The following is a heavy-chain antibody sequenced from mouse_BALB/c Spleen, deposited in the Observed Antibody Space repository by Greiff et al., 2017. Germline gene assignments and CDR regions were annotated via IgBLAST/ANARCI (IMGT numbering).Heavy chain of an antibody. CDR1: GFNFKDSY. J-gene: IGHJ4*01. CDR3: AIGGSSSYDYAMDY. Sequence: VQLQQSGAELVKPGASVKLSCTASGFNFKDSYMHWVKQRPEQGLEWIGRIDPANGNTKYDRKFQGKATITADKSSNTSYLQLSSLTSEDTAVYSFAIGGSSSYDYAMDYWGQGTPVTVSS. D-gene: IGHD1-1*01. V-gene: IGHV14-3*02. CDR2: IDPANGNT.